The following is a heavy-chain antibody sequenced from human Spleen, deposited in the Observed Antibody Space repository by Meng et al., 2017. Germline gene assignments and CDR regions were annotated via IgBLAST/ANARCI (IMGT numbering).Heavy chain of an antibody. J-gene: IGHJ6*02. V-gene: IGHV1-18*01. CDR3: ARSFRCSSTSCYYYYYGMDV. D-gene: IGHD2-2*01. CDR2: ISAYNGNT. Sequence: ASVTVSCKASGYTFTSYGISWVRQAPGQGLEWMGWISAYNGNTNYAQKLQGRVTMTTDTSTSTAYMELRSLRSDDTAVYYCARSFRCSSTSCYYYYYGMDVWGQGTTVTVSS. CDR1: GYTFTSYG.